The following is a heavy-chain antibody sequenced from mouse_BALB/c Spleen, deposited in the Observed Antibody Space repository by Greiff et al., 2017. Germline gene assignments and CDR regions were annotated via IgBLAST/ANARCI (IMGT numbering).Heavy chain of an antibody. J-gene: IGHJ1*01. CDR1: GFTFSSFR. CDR3: AREYGNSGYFDV. V-gene: IGHV5-17*02. CDR2: ISSGSSTI. D-gene: IGHD2-10*02. Sequence: EVMLVESGGGLVQPGGSRKLSCAASGFTFSSFRMHWVRQAPEKGLEWVAYISSGSSTIYYADTVKGRFTISRDNPKNTLFLQMTSLRSEDTAMYYCAREYGNSGYFDVWGAGTTVTVSS.